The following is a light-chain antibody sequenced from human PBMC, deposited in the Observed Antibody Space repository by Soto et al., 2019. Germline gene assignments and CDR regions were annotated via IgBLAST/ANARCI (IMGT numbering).Light chain of an antibody. Sequence: DIQMTQSPSTLSASVGDRVTITCRASPSISSWLAWYQQKPGKAPKLLIYKAFSLESGVPSRFSGSGSGTEFTLTIISLQPDDFATYYCQQYNSYPWTFGQGTYVEIK. V-gene: IGKV1-5*03. J-gene: IGKJ1*01. CDR1: PSISSW. CDR2: KAF. CDR3: QQYNSYPWT.